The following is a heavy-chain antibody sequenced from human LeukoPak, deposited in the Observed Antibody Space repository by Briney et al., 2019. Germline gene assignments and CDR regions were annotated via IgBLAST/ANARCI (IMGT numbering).Heavy chain of an antibody. CDR3: ARDSTYSGSYFPDY. CDR1: GYTFTIYG. D-gene: IGHD1-26*01. CDR2: ISAYNGNT. V-gene: IGHV1-18*01. Sequence: ASVKVSCKASGYTFTIYGISWVRQAPGQGLEWMGWISAYNGNTNYAQKLQGRVTMTTDTSTSTAYMELRSLRSDDTAVYYCARDSTYSGSYFPDYWGQGTLVTVSS. J-gene: IGHJ4*02.